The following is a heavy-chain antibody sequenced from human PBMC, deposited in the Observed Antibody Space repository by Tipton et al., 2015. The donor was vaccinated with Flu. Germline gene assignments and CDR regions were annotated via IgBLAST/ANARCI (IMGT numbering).Heavy chain of an antibody. V-gene: IGHV4-39*01. CDR2: IYYSGST. CDR1: GGSISSSSYY. D-gene: IGHD6-13*01. CDR3: ARHDEAAAGLYYFDY. Sequence: TLSHTCTVSGGSISSSSYYWGWIRQPPGKGLEWIGSIYYSGSTYYNPSLKSRVTISVDTSKNQFSLKLSSVTAADTAVYYCARHDEAAAGLYYFDYWGQGTLVTVSS. J-gene: IGHJ4*02.